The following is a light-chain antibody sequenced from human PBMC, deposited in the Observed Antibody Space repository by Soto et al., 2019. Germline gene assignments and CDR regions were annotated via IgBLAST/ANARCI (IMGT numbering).Light chain of an antibody. CDR1: SSNIGSNP. J-gene: IGLJ1*01. CDR2: SNN. V-gene: IGLV1-44*01. Sequence: QPVLTQPPSASGTPGQRVTISCSGSSSNIGSNPVNWYQLLPGTAPKLLIYSNNQRPSGVPDRFSGSKSGTSASLAISGLKSEDEADYYCAAWDDSLNGYVFGTGTKLTVL. CDR3: AAWDDSLNGYV.